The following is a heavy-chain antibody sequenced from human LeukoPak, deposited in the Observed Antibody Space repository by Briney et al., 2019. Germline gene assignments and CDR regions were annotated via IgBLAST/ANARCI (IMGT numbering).Heavy chain of an antibody. Sequence: GGSLRLSCAASGFTFSSYSMNWVRQAPGKGLEWVSVIYSGGGTYYADSVKGRFTISRDNSKNTVYLQLNGLRAEDTAVYYCTFAAPDIDYWGQGILVTVSS. CDR2: IYSGGGT. D-gene: IGHD2/OR15-2a*01. J-gene: IGHJ4*02. V-gene: IGHV3-53*01. CDR3: TFAAPDIDY. CDR1: GFTFSSYS.